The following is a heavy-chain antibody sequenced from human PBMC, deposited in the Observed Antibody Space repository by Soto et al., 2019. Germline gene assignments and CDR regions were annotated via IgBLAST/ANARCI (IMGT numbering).Heavy chain of an antibody. CDR3: ARVGGTLGAFDI. D-gene: IGHD2-15*01. Sequence: QVQLQQWGAGLLTPSETLSLTCAVYGGSFSGYYWSWIRQPPGKGLEWIGEINHSGSTNYNPSLKSRVTISVDTSKNQFSLKLSSVTAADTAVYYCARVGGTLGAFDIWGQGTMVTVSS. CDR1: GGSFSGYY. V-gene: IGHV4-34*01. J-gene: IGHJ3*02. CDR2: INHSGST.